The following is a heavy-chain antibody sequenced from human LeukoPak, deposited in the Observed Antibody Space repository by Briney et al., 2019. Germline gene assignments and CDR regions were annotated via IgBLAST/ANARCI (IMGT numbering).Heavy chain of an antibody. CDR1: GFTFRTNY. CDR3: ATDGGSGYDWVHY. V-gene: IGHV3-53*01. CDR2: LYTGGRT. J-gene: IGHJ4*02. D-gene: IGHD5-12*01. Sequence: GWSLRLSCAATGFTFRTNYMSWVRQAPGKGLECVSVLYTGGRTYYADSARGRFTISRDNSKNPLYLQMNSLRAEDTAVYYCATDGGSGYDWVHYWGQGTLVTVSS.